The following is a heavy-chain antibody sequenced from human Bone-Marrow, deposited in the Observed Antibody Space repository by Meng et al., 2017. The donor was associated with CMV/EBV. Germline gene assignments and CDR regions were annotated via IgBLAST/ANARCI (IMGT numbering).Heavy chain of an antibody. CDR3: ARGGSWFDP. CDR1: GGSFNDYY. V-gene: IGHV4-34*01. J-gene: IGHJ5*02. CDR2: INHSGST. Sequence: TLSLTCAVYGGSFNDYYWSWIRQPPGKGLEWIGKINHSGSTNYNPSLKSRVALLVHTSRNQFSLRLTSVTAADTAIYYCARGGSWFDPWGQGTLVTVS.